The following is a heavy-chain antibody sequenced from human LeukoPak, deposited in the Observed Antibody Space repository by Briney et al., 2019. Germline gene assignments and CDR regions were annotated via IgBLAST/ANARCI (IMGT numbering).Heavy chain of an antibody. CDR1: GYSISSGYY. V-gene: IGHV4-61*05. J-gene: IGHJ4*02. CDR2: IYYSGST. Sequence: PSETLSLTCTVSGYSISSGYYWGWIRQPPGKGLEWIGYIYYSGSTNYNPSLKSRVTMSVDTSKNQFSLKLTSVTAADTAVYYCAGGDSSSWYRFFDYWGQGILVTVSS. CDR3: AGGDSSSWYRFFDY. D-gene: IGHD6-13*01.